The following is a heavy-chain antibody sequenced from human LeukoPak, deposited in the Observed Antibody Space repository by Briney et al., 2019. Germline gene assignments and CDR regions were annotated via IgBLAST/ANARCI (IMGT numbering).Heavy chain of an antibody. J-gene: IGHJ4*02. Sequence: GASVKVSCKASGGTFSSYAISWVRQAPGQGLEWMGRIIPTFGTGNYAQKFQGRVTITADKSTSTAYMELSSLRSEDTAVYYCASRDGYFDYWGQGTLVTVSS. CDR3: ASRDGYFDY. V-gene: IGHV1-69*06. D-gene: IGHD5-24*01. CDR2: IIPTFGTG. CDR1: GGTFSSYA.